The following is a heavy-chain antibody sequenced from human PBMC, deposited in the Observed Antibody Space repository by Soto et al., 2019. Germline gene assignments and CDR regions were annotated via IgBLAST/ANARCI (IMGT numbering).Heavy chain of an antibody. CDR1: GFTFSSYS. D-gene: IGHD3-22*01. J-gene: IGHJ4*02. CDR2: ISSSSSTI. Sequence: PGGSLRLSCAASGFTFSSYSMNWVRQAPGKGLEWVSYISSSSSTIYYADSVKGRFTISRDNAKNSLYLQMNSLRAEDTAVYYCARDPGIVVVPGSFDYWSQGTLVTVSS. V-gene: IGHV3-48*01. CDR3: ARDPGIVVVPGSFDY.